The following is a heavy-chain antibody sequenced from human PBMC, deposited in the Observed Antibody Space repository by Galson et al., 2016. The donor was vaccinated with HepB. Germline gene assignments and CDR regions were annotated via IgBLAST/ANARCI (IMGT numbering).Heavy chain of an antibody. CDR1: GITFSSYA. J-gene: IGHJ5*02. CDR2: ITGRGVTT. Sequence: SLRLSCAASGITFSSYAMSWVRQAPGKRLEWVSAITGRGVTTYYADSVKGRFTISRDNSKNTLYLHMNSLRVEDTAVYYCARGKAVTGSDPLDPWGQGTLVTVSS. V-gene: IGHV3-23*01. CDR3: ARGKAVTGSDPLDP. D-gene: IGHD6-19*01.